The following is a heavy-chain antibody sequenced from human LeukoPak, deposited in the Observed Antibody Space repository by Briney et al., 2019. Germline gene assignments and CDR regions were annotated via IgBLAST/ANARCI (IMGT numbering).Heavy chain of an antibody. V-gene: IGHV1-8*01. CDR2: MNPNSGNT. D-gene: IGHD3-22*01. CDR1: GYTCTSYD. J-gene: IGHJ4*02. CDR3: AWRIMDDSSGYYSFDY. Sequence: ASVKVSCKASGYTCTSYDINWVRQATGQGLELVGWMNPNSGNTGYAQKFQGRVTMTRNTSINKAYMELSSLRTEDTAVYYCAWRIMDDSSGYYSFDYWGQGTLVTVSS.